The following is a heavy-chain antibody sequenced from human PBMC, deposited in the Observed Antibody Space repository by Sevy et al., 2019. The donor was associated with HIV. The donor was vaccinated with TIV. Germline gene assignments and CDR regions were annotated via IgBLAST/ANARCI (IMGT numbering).Heavy chain of an antibody. D-gene: IGHD3-3*01. Sequence: GGSLRLSCTASRFTFGDYAMSWVRQAPGKGLEWVGFIRSKAYGGTTEYAASVKGRFTISRDDSKSIAYLQMNSLKTEDTAVYYCTREPRPASLYDFWSGYYAYGMDVWGQGTTVTVSS. V-gene: IGHV3-49*04. J-gene: IGHJ6*02. CDR1: RFTFGDYA. CDR2: IRSKAYGGTT. CDR3: TREPRPASLYDFWSGYYAYGMDV.